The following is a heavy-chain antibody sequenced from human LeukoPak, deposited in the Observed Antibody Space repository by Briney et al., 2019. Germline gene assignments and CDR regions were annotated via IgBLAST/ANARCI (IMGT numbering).Heavy chain of an antibody. Sequence: ASVKVSCKASGYTFTSYAMHWVRQAPGQRLEWMGWINAGNGNTKYSQKFRGRVTITRDTSASTAYMELSSLRSEDTAVYYCARDHSGYTIFLDYWGQGTLVTVSS. CDR3: ARDHSGYTIFLDY. V-gene: IGHV1-3*01. J-gene: IGHJ4*02. CDR2: INAGNGNT. D-gene: IGHD5-12*01. CDR1: GYTFTSYA.